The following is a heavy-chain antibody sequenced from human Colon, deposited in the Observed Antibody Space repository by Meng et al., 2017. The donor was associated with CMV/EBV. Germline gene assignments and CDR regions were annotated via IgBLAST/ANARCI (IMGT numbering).Heavy chain of an antibody. CDR2: IKSSNDGGTV. D-gene: IGHD3-16*01. CDR1: GFNFNNAR. V-gene: IGHV3-15*07. Sequence: SCAVSGFNFNNARMNWVRQAPGKGLEWVGRIKSSNDGGTVDYAAPLKGRFTISRDDSQNTMYLHMNSLKTEDTALYYCTTNPGPWGDFWGQGTLVTVSS. J-gene: IGHJ4*02. CDR3: TTNPGPWGDF.